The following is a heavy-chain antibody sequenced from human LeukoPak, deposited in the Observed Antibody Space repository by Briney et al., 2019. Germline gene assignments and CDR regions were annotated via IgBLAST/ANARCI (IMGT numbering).Heavy chain of an antibody. Sequence: SETLSLTCTVSGGSISSYYWSWIRQPPGKGLEWVGHMYYIASTNYNPSLKSRVTISVDTSKNQFSLKLSSVTAADTAVYYCAREGDFRNFDYWGQGTLVTVSS. CDR2: MYYIAST. J-gene: IGHJ4*02. CDR3: AREGDFRNFDY. V-gene: IGHV4-59*01. CDR1: GGSISSYY. D-gene: IGHD2-21*02.